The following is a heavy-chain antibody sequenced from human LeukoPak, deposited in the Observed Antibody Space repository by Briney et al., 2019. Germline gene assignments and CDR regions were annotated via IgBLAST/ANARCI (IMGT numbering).Heavy chain of an antibody. CDR3: ARDWYICGCSLDY. J-gene: IGHJ4*02. Sequence: GGALRHSCAASGFTFSNYKMNGVRQAPGKGREWVSYISSRASTTYYTDSVKGRFTISRDNANYTLYLQMNSLRAEDAAVYYCARDWYICGCSLDYWGQGTLVTVSS. V-gene: IGHV3-48*03. CDR2: ISSRASTT. D-gene: IGHD6-19*01. CDR1: GFTFSNYK.